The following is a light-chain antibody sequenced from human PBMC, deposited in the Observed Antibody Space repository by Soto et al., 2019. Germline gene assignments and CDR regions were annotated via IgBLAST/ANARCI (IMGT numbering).Light chain of an antibody. V-gene: IGKV3-15*01. CDR3: QQYNNWPPWT. J-gene: IGKJ1*01. Sequence: EIVMTQSPATLSVSPGERATLSCRASQSVSSNLAWYQQKPGQAPRLLIYGASTRATGIPASFSGSGSGTDSTLTISSLQSEDFAVYYCQQYNNWPPWTFGQGTKVEIK. CDR1: QSVSSN. CDR2: GAS.